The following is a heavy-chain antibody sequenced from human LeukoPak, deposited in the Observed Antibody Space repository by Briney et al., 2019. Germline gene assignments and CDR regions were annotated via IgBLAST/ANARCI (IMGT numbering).Heavy chain of an antibody. D-gene: IGHD6-19*01. CDR2: IYPGDSDT. Sequence: GESLKISCKGSGYSFTNYWIDWVRQMPGKGLEWMGTIYPGDSDTRYSPSFQGQVTISADKSISTAYLQWSSLKASDTAMYYCARRALDSSGSDYYYMGVWGKGTTVTVSS. V-gene: IGHV5-51*01. CDR3: ARRALDSSGSDYYYMGV. CDR1: GYSFTNYW. J-gene: IGHJ6*03.